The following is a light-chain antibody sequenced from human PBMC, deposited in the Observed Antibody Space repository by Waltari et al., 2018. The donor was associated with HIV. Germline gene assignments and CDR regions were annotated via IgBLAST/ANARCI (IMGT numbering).Light chain of an antibody. V-gene: IGKV1-12*01. CDR2: EAS. CDR1: QHIGRA. CDR3: QQAKNFPHT. Sequence: DIQMNQSPSSVSASVGGAVSISCRASQHIGRALAWYQLKPGRAPRLLIYEASRLDEGVPTRFKGSGSRSNFTLGITNLQPEDFAIYLCQQAKNFPHTFAGGTRVE. J-gene: IGKJ4*01.